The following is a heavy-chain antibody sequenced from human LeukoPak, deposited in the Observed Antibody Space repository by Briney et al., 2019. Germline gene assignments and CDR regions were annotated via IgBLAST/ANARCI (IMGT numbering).Heavy chain of an antibody. CDR2: IDPRNSNS. CDR3: ARAATVTGRWYFDR. Sequence: GESLNISCAGSGYTFTSYCISWVRQMPGKGLEWMGWIDPRNSNSKYSPSSQGHVSMSIDKSITTAYLQWFSLEASDTATYYCARAATVTGRWYFDRWGRGTPVIVSS. CDR1: GYTFTSYC. V-gene: IGHV5-10-1*01. J-gene: IGHJ2*01. D-gene: IGHD4-17*01.